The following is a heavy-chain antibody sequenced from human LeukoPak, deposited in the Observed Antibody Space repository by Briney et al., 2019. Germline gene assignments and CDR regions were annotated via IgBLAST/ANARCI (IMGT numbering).Heavy chain of an antibody. CDR1: GFTFSSFA. V-gene: IGHV3-23*01. CDR2: ISGSGGSK. J-gene: IGHJ4*02. D-gene: IGHD2-2*01. CDR3: ERGPRRYCSSSSCRTSAYYVDC. Sequence: GGSLRLSCAASGFTFSSFAMIWVRQAPGKGREWFSAISGSGGSKYYADSVKGRFTISRDNSKTRLYLKRNGQRAEDTAVYYCERGPRRYCSSSSCRTSAYYVDCWGQGTLVTVSS.